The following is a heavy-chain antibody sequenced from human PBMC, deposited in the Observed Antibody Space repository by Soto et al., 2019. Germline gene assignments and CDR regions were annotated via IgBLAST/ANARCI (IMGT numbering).Heavy chain of an antibody. CDR1: GDSFNDYY. D-gene: IGHD5-12*01. J-gene: IGHJ6*03. CDR2: INPNGGVT. V-gene: IGHV1-2*04. Sequence: QVQLVQSGAEVRKPGASVTVSCRSSGDSFNDYYIHWVRQAPGQGFEWMGWINPNGGVTKYAQKFQGWVSMTRDTSIRTVYMQLSSLRSDDTAVYYCARESGGATATLDYYCFYMDVWGTGTTVTVSS. CDR3: ARESGGATATLDYYCFYMDV.